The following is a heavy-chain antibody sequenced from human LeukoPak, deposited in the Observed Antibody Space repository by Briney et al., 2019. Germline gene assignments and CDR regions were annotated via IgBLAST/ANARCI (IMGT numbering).Heavy chain of an antibody. CDR3: ARVRSAPSGYDSVYFDY. Sequence: ASVKVSCKASGYTFTGYYMHWVRQAPGQGLEWMGWINPNSGGTNYAQKFQGRVTMTRDTSISTAYMELSRLRSDDTAMYYCARVRSAPSGYDSVYFDYWGQGTLVTVSS. CDR2: INPNSGGT. CDR1: GYTFTGYY. D-gene: IGHD5-12*01. V-gene: IGHV1-2*02. J-gene: IGHJ4*02.